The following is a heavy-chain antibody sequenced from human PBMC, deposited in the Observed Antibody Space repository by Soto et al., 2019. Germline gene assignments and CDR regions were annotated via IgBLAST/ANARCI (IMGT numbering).Heavy chain of an antibody. D-gene: IGHD2-15*01. CDR2: ISHGGTNQ. CDR1: GFTFIHYA. V-gene: IGHV3-30-3*01. CDR3: ARTKRVAPIGGGDH. Sequence: QVQLVESGGGVVQPGRSLRLSCAASGFTFIHYAMHWVRQAPGKGLEWVAIISHGGTNQYYTDSVKGRFTISRDNSKNTLYVQMNSLRPEDSAVYYCARTKRVAPIGGGDHWGQGTLVTVSS. J-gene: IGHJ4*02.